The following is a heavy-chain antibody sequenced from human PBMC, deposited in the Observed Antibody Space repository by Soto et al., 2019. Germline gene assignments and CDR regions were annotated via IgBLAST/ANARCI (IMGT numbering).Heavy chain of an antibody. CDR2: ISYSGST. CDR3: AREDAINWGDS. J-gene: IGHJ5*01. Sequence: QVQLQESGPGLVKPSESLSLTCTVSGVSVTSGSFYWSWIRQPPGKGLEWVGYISYSGSTNYNPSLKSRGTISLNNSKKWFSLKLSSVSAADTAVYYCAREDAINWGDSWGQGTLVTVSS. V-gene: IGHV4-61*01. D-gene: IGHD2-2*01. CDR1: GVSVTSGSFY.